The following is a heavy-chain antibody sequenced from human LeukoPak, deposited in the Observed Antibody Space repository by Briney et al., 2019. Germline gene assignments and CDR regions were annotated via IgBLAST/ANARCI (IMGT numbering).Heavy chain of an antibody. CDR1: GGSISSYY. CDR3: ARVTGYVIEDYFDY. Sequence: SETLSLTCTVSGGSISSYYWSWIRQPPGKGLEWIGYIYYSGSTNYNPSLKSRVTISVDTSKNQFSLKLRSVTAADTAVYYCARVTGYVIEDYFDYWGQGTLVTVSS. J-gene: IGHJ4*02. V-gene: IGHV4-59*01. CDR2: IYYSGST. D-gene: IGHD3-22*01.